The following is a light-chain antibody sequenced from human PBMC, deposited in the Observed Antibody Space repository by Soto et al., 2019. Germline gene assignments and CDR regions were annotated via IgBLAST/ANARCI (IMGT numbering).Light chain of an antibody. J-gene: IGLJ1*01. CDR1: SSDVGAYNY. CDR2: EVS. CDR3: TSYAGTYSFFYV. Sequence: QSVLTQPPSASGSPGQSVTISCTGTSSDVGAYNYVSWYQQLPGKAHKLIIYEVSKRPSGVPDRLSGSKSGNTASLTVSGLQAEDEADYYCTSYAGTYSFFYVFGTGT. V-gene: IGLV2-8*01.